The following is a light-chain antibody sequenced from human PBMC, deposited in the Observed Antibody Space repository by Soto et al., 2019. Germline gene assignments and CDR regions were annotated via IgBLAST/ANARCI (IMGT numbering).Light chain of an antibody. CDR1: QSISRN. V-gene: IGKV3-15*01. CDR3: QQYNSYSLP. Sequence: EIVTTQSPPTLYVSPGERATLSCRASQSISRNLAWFQQKPGQAPSLLIFGASTRAAGIPARFSGSGSGTDFTLTISRLEPEDFATYYCQQYNSYSLPFGGGTKVDIK. CDR2: GAS. J-gene: IGKJ4*01.